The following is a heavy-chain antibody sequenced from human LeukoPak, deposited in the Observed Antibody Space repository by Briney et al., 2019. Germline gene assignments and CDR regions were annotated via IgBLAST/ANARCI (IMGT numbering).Heavy chain of an antibody. CDR2: IYYSGST. CDR1: GGSISSYY. CDR3: ATYSGRHIDY. D-gene: IGHD5-12*01. Sequence: SETLSLTCTVSGGSISSYYWSWIRQPPGKGLEWIGYIYYSGSTNYNPSLKSRVTMSVDTSKNQFSLKLSSVTAADTAVYYCATYSGRHIDYWGQGSLVTVSS. V-gene: IGHV4-59*01. J-gene: IGHJ4*02.